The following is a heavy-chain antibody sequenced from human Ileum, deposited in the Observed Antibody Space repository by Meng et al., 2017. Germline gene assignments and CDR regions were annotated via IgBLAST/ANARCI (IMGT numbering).Heavy chain of an antibody. CDR3: ARGVSGSYYLFDY. J-gene: IGHJ4*02. D-gene: IGHD1-26*01. CDR2: IIPIFGTA. Sequence: SVKVSCKASGGTFSSYAISWVRQAPGQGLEWMGGIIPIFGTANYAQKFQGRVTITADESTSTAYMELSSLRSEDTAVYYCARGVSGSYYLFDYWGQGTLVTVSS. V-gene: IGHV1-69*13. CDR1: GGTFSSYA.